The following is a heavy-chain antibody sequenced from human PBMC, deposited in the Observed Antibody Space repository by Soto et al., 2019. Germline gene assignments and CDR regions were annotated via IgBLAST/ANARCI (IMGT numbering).Heavy chain of an antibody. D-gene: IGHD5-12*01. CDR1: GFTFNGYP. V-gene: IGHV3-64D*08. CDR3: VKGAGWLQDVDY. Sequence: PGGSLRLSCSASGFTFNGYPMYWVRQAPGRGLEYVSLISANGDNTHYADSVKGRFSISRDNSKKTLYLQMSSLRAEDTALYYCVKGAGWLQDVDYWGQGTLVTSPQ. J-gene: IGHJ4*02. CDR2: ISANGDNT.